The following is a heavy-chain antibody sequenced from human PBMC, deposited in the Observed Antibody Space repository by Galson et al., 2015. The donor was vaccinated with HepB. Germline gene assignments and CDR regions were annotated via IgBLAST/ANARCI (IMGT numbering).Heavy chain of an antibody. CDR2: ISGSGDIT. D-gene: IGHD6-19*01. CDR1: GIAFSTYA. J-gene: IGHJ5*02. V-gene: IGHV3-23*01. CDR3: ARDPSGWYPTAWFDP. Sequence: SLRLSCAASGIAFSTYAMSWVRQAPGKGLEWVSAISGSGDITNYADSVKGRFTISRDNSKNTLYLQMNSLRVEDSALYYCARDPSGWYPTAWFDPWGQGTLVTVSS.